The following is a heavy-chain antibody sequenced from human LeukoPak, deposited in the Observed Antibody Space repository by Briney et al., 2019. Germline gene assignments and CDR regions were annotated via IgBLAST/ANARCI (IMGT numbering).Heavy chain of an antibody. CDR3: ARGASCGGDCYWEDYYFYGMDV. CDR2: MNDFGST. Sequence: SETLSLTCAVYGGSLSEFYWSWIRQPPGKGLEWIGEMNDFGSTNYNPSLKSRVALSLDTSKSQFSLRLSSVTAADTAVYFCARGASCGGDCYWEDYYFYGMDVWGQGTTVTVSS. J-gene: IGHJ6*02. D-gene: IGHD2-21*02. V-gene: IGHV4-34*01. CDR1: GGSLSEFY.